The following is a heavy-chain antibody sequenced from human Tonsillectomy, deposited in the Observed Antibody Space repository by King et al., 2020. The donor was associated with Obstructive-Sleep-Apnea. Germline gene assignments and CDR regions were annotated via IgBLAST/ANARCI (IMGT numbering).Heavy chain of an antibody. V-gene: IGHV3-48*04. CDR2: VSSSSGTI. CDR1: GFTFISYW. J-gene: IGHJ4*02. D-gene: IGHD3-3*02. Sequence: VQLVESGGCLVQPGVSLRLSCAASGFTFISYWINMVRQCPGRGREWVVYVSSSSGTIYYADSVKGRFTISRDNAKNSLYLQMNSLRAEETAVYYCARVLGLDYWGQGTLVTVSS. CDR3: ARVLGLDY.